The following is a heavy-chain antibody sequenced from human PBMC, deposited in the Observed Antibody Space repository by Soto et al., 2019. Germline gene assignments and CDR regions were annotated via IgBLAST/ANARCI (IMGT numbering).Heavy chain of an antibody. V-gene: IGHV4-59*12. J-gene: IGHJ4*01. CDR2: ISYSGST. Sequence: QVQLQEAGPGLVKPSETLSLTCTVSGGSIRSYYWSWIRKLQGMGLVWIGYISYSGSTKYNPSLKSRVTISVDTSKNQFALKLSSVTAADTAVYYCARVPDYYYSTGSDYCVHGTLVTFSS. CDR1: GGSIRSYY. CDR3: ARVPDYYYSTGSDY. D-gene: IGHD3-22*01.